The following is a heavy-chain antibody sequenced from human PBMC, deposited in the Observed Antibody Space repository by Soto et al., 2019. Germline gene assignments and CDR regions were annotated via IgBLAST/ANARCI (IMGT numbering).Heavy chain of an antibody. V-gene: IGHV4-59*01. Sequence: PSETLSLTCTVSGGSISSYYWSWIRQPPGKGLEWIGYIYYSGSTNYNPSLKSRVTISVDTSKNQFSLKLSSVTAADTAVYYCARGRSYYDILTGYYEGDYYGMDVWGQGTTVTVS. CDR2: IYYSGST. J-gene: IGHJ6*02. D-gene: IGHD3-9*01. CDR3: ARGRSYYDILTGYYEGDYYGMDV. CDR1: GGSISSYY.